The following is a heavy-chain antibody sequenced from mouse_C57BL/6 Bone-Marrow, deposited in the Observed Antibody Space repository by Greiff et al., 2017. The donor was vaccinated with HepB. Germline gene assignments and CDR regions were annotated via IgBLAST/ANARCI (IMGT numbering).Heavy chain of an antibody. CDR3: ARRYGSRRAWFAY. J-gene: IGHJ3*01. V-gene: IGHV1-61*01. CDR1: GYTFTSYW. CDR2: IYPSDSET. D-gene: IGHD1-1*01. Sequence: VQLQQPGAELVRPGSSVKLSCKASGYTFTSYWMDWVKQRPGQGLEWIGNIYPSDSETHYNQKFKDKATLTVDKSSSTAYMQLSSLTSEDSAVYYCARRYGSRRAWFAYWGQGTLVTVSA.